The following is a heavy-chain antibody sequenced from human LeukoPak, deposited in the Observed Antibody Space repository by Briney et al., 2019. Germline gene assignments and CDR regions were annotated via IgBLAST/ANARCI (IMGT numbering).Heavy chain of an antibody. J-gene: IGHJ4*02. D-gene: IGHD2-15*01. CDR1: GFTFSSYA. Sequence: GGSLRLSCAASGFTFSSYAMSWVRQAPGKGLEWVSAMSADGGGTYIADSLKGRCTISRDNSKSTLSLQMNSLRAEDTAIHYCAKSSGASTYYFDYWGQGILVTVS. CDR2: MSADGGGT. CDR3: AKSSGASTYYFDY. V-gene: IGHV3-23*01.